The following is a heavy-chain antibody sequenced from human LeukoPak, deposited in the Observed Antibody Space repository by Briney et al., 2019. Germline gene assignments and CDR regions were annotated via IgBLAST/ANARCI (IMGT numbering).Heavy chain of an antibody. CDR3: VSEERAVKDS. D-gene: IGHD6-19*01. CDR1: GLVFSRSG. J-gene: IGHJ4*02. Sequence: PGGSLRLSCAASGLVFSRSGMHWIPQAPGKGLEWVAFLQYDENEIYYAESVKGRFTIFRDNSKNTLYLQMSSLRSDDTAVYYCVSEERAVKDSWGLGTLVSVSS. CDR2: LQYDENEI. V-gene: IGHV3-30*02.